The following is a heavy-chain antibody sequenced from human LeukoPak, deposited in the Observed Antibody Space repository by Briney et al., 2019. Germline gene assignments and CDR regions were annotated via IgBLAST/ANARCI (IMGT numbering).Heavy chain of an antibody. CDR3: ARAQGYYPKGQDY. CDR2: ISYDGSNK. D-gene: IGHD3-22*01. Sequence: GRSLRLSCAASGFTFSSYAMHWVRQAPGKGLEWVAVISYDGSNKYYADSVKGRFTFSRDNPKNTLYLQMNSLRAEDTAVYYCARAQGYYPKGQDYWGQGTLVTVSS. CDR1: GFTFSSYA. V-gene: IGHV3-30*04. J-gene: IGHJ4*02.